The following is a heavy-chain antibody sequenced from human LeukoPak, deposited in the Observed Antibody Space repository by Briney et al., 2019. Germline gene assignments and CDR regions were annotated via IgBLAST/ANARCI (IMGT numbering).Heavy chain of an antibody. Sequence: PGGSLRLSCAASGFTFSNYDMDWVRQTPGKGLEWVAFIRYDGTNKYYADSVKGRFTISRDNSKNTLYLQMDSLRAEDTAMYYCAKDWAPYDSFNIWGQGTVVIVSS. D-gene: IGHD3-16*01. J-gene: IGHJ3*02. CDR1: GFTFSNYD. V-gene: IGHV3-30*02. CDR3: AKDWAPYDSFNI. CDR2: IRYDGTNK.